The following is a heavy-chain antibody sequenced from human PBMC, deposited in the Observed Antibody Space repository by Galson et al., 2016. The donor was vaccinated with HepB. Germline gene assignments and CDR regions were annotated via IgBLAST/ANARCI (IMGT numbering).Heavy chain of an antibody. CDR2: ICGDAGRA. D-gene: IGHD4-23*01. Sequence: SLRLSCADSRVTFSSYWMHWVRQVPGEGPVWVSVICGDAGRARYADSVAGRFIISRDNTKNTLYLEMNSLRADDTAVYYCVSPLHNDGNSGMSFDIWGQGTMVTVSS. CDR1: RVTFSSYW. V-gene: IGHV3-74*01. J-gene: IGHJ3*02. CDR3: VSPLHNDGNSGMSFDI.